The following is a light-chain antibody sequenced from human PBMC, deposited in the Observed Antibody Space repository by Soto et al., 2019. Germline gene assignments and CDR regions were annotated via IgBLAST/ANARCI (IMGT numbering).Light chain of an antibody. V-gene: IGLV2-8*01. Sequence: QSVLTQPPSASGSPGQSVTISCTGTSSDVGGYNYVSWYQQHPGKAPKLMIYEVSKRPSGVPDRFSGSKSGNTASLTVSGLXAEDEADYYWSSYAGSNNSYVFGTGTKVTVL. CDR2: EVS. CDR1: SSDVGGYNY. J-gene: IGLJ1*01. CDR3: SSYAGSNNSYV.